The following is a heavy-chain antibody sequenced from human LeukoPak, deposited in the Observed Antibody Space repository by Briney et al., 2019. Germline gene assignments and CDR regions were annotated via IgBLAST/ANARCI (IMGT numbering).Heavy chain of an antibody. CDR1: GFTLSGYG. CDR3: AKRVPYSSSSVYFDS. J-gene: IGHJ4*02. Sequence: PGGSLRLSCVASGFTLSGYGMNSVPHAPRKRLQWGSSISDDGRDTYYGRSAKGRFTISRDNSNNILYLQMNSLRVEDTAVYYCAKRVPYSSSSVYFDSWGQGTLVSVSS. D-gene: IGHD6-6*01. V-gene: IGHV3-23*01. CDR2: ISDDGRDT.